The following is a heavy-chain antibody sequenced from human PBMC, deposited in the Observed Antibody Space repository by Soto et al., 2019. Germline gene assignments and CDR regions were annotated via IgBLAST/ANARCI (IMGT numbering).Heavy chain of an antibody. CDR2: ISGSGGST. Sequence: PGGSLRLSCAASGFTFSSYAMSWVRQAPGKGLEWVSAISGSGGSTYYADSVKGRFTISRDNSKNTLYLQMNSLRAEDTAVYYCAKELNNDYGDSYYFDYWGQGTLVTVSS. D-gene: IGHD4-17*01. CDR1: GFTFSSYA. V-gene: IGHV3-23*01. J-gene: IGHJ4*02. CDR3: AKELNNDYGDSYYFDY.